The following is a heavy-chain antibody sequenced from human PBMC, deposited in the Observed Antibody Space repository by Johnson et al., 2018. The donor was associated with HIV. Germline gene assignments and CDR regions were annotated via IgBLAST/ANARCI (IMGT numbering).Heavy chain of an antibody. D-gene: IGHD4-17*01. Sequence: VQLVESGGGLVQPGGSLRLSCAASGFTFSDHCMDWVRQAPGKGLEWVSGINSNSGSISYADSVKGRFTISRDNAKNSLYLQMGSLRAEDKAVYYCARDAVTPIWGQGTMGTVSS. J-gene: IGHJ3*02. CDR3: ARDAVTPI. V-gene: IGHV3-74*01. CDR1: GFTFSDHC. CDR2: INSNSGSI.